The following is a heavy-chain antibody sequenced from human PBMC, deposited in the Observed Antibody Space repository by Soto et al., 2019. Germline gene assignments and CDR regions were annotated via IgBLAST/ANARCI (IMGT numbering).Heavy chain of an antibody. D-gene: IGHD2-8*01. CDR1: GLTFSSGA. V-gene: IGHV3-30-3*01. CDR3: ITDGPDGRAY. Sequence: PGGACGSPLAGSGLTFSSGAIHGCRQAPGKGLEWVALISYDGGDKYYADSVKGRFTISRDNSKNTLYLQMNSLKTEDTSVYYCITDGPDGRAYWGQGTQVTVSS. CDR2: ISYDGGDK. J-gene: IGHJ4*02.